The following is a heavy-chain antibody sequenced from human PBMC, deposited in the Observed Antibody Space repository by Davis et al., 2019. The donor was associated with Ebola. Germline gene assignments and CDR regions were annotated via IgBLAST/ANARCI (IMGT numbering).Heavy chain of an antibody. Sequence: GGSLRLSCAASGFTFSSYAMHWVRQAPGKGLEYVSAISSNGGSTYYANSVKGRFTISRDNSKNTLYLQMGSLRAEDMAVYYCAREESCSGGSCFLYYYYGMDVWGQGTTVTVSS. CDR2: ISSNGGST. CDR3: AREESCSGGSCFLYYYYGMDV. V-gene: IGHV3-64*01. J-gene: IGHJ6*02. D-gene: IGHD2-15*01. CDR1: GFTFSSYA.